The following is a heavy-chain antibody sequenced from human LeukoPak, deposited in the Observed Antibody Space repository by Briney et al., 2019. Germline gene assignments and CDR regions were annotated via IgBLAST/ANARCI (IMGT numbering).Heavy chain of an antibody. V-gene: IGHV3-7*03. Sequence: GGSLRLSCAASGFTFSSYWMTWVRQAPGKGLEWVDNIKQDGSERNYVDSVKGRFTISRDNAKNSLYLQMNTLRDEDTAVYYCATGAGCGYWGQGTLVTVSS. CDR1: GFTFSSYW. D-gene: IGHD6-19*01. J-gene: IGHJ4*02. CDR2: IKQDGSER. CDR3: ATGAGCGY.